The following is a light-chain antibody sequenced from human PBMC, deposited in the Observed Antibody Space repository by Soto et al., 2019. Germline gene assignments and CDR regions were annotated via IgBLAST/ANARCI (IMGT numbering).Light chain of an antibody. CDR1: SSDVGAYKY. Sequence: QSALTQPPSASGSPGQSVTISCTGTSSDVGAYKYVSWYQQYPGKAPKLMIYEVTKRPSGVPDRFSGSKSGNTASLTVSGLQGEDEADYFCNSYLGNGLLVFGGGTKVTVL. CDR3: NSYLGNGLLV. J-gene: IGLJ3*02. V-gene: IGLV2-8*01. CDR2: EVT.